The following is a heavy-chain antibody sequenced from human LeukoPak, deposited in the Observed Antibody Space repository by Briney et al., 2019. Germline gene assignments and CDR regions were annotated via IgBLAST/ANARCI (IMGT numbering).Heavy chain of an antibody. CDR2: ILCDGSNK. Sequence: GRFLRLSCAASGFTFSSYGMHWVRQAPGKGLEWVAVILCDGSNKYYGDSVKGRFTISRDNSKKTLYLQMNSLRVEDTAVYYCARGDGYNDAEYLQHWGQGTLVTVS. D-gene: IGHD5-24*01. J-gene: IGHJ1*01. CDR1: GFTFSSYG. V-gene: IGHV3-33*01. CDR3: ARGDGYNDAEYLQH.